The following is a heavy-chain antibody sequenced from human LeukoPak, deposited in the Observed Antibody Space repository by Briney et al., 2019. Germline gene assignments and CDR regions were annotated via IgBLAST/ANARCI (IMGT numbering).Heavy chain of an antibody. Sequence: PSETLSLTCAVFGGSFSGYYWSWIRQPPGKGLEWIGEINHSGSTSYNPSLKSRVTILVDTSKNQFSLKLSSVTAADTAVYYCARGWLQWDYWGQGTLVTVSS. CDR1: GGSFSGYY. V-gene: IGHV4-34*01. CDR2: INHSGST. D-gene: IGHD5-24*01. J-gene: IGHJ4*02. CDR3: ARGWLQWDY.